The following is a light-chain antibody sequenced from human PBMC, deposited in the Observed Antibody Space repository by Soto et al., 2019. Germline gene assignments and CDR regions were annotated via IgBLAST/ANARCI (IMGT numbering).Light chain of an antibody. CDR1: SSDVGGYNF. Sequence: QSVLTQPASVSGSPGQSITISCTGTSSDVGGYNFVSWYQLHPGKAPKLMIYDVSSRPSGVSDRFSGSKSGNTASLTISGLQAEDEADYYCSSYTSSSTLEVFGGGTKLTVL. V-gene: IGLV2-14*01. J-gene: IGLJ2*01. CDR2: DVS. CDR3: SSYTSSSTLEV.